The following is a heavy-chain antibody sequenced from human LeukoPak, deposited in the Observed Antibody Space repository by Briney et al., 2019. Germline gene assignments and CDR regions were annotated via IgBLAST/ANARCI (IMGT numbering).Heavy chain of an antibody. D-gene: IGHD6-19*01. J-gene: IGHJ4*02. CDR3: AKRVAGTFDY. Sequence: GGSLRLSCAASGFTFSSYGMHWVGQAPGKGLEWVAVISYDGSNKYYADSVKGRFTISRDNSKNTLYLQMNSLRAEDTAVYYCAKRVAGTFDYWGQGTLVTVSS. CDR2: ISYDGSNK. V-gene: IGHV3-30*18. CDR1: GFTFSSYG.